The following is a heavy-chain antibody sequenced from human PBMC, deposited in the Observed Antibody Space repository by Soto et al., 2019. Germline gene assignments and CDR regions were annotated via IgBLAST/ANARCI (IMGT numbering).Heavy chain of an antibody. Sequence: QLQLQESGSGLVKPSQTLSLTCAVSGGSISSGGYSWSWIRQPPGKGLEWIGYIYHSGSTYYNPSLKSRVTLSVASSKNQFSLTLSSVTAADTAVYYCAAGGGLPRYYWGQGTLVTVSS. D-gene: IGHD1-26*01. CDR1: GGSISSGGYS. V-gene: IGHV4-30-2*01. CDR3: AAGGGLPRYY. CDR2: IYHSGST. J-gene: IGHJ4*02.